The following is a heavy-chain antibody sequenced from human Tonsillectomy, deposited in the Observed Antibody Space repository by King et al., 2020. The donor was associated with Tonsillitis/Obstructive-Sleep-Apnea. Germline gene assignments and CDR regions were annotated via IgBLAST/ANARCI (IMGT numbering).Heavy chain of an antibody. CDR2: ISYDGNYK. CDR1: GFTFSYYG. Sequence: VQLVESGGGVVQPGRSLRLSCGASGFTFSYYGIHWVRQAPGKGLEWVALISYDGNYKYYADSWKGRLTISRDNSKNTLYLQMSSLRAEDTAVYYCAKDSGNYQYYFDYWGQGTLLTVSS. J-gene: IGHJ4*02. CDR3: AKDSGNYQYYFDY. V-gene: IGHV3-30*18. D-gene: IGHD1-26*01.